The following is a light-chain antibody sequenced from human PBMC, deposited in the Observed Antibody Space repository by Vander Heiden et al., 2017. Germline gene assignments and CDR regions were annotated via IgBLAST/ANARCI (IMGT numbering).Light chain of an antibody. CDR3: QSADSSVWV. V-gene: IGLV3-25*03. Sequence: SYELTQPPSVSVSPGQTARITCSGDALPKQYAYWYQQKPGQAPVLVIYKDSERPSGIPERFSGSSSGTTVTLTISGVQAEDEADYYCQSADSSVWVFGGGTKLTAL. CDR2: KDS. CDR1: ALPKQY. J-gene: IGLJ3*02.